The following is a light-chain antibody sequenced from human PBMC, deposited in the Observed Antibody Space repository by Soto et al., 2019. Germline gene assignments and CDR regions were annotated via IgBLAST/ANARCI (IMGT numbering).Light chain of an antibody. CDR2: ASS. Sequence: EIVLTQSPDTLSLSPGEGATLSCRASQSVGSYLAWYQQKPGQAPRLLIYASSNRATGIPARFSGSGSGIDFTLTISSLEPEDCAVYYCQQRSNWYTFCQGTKLEIK. CDR1: QSVGSY. V-gene: IGKV3-11*01. J-gene: IGKJ2*01. CDR3: QQRSNWYT.